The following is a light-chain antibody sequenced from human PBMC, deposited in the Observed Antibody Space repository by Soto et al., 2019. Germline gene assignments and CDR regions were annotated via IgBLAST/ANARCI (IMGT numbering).Light chain of an antibody. CDR1: SSDVGGYNY. CDR3: CSYAGSSTYV. Sequence: QSVLTQPPSVSGSPGQSVTISCTGTSSDVGGYNYVSWYQQHPGKAHKLMIYEVSKRPSGVSNRFSGSKSGKTASLTIYGLQAEDEADYYCCSYAGSSTYVFGTGTKVTVL. J-gene: IGLJ1*01. V-gene: IGLV2-23*02. CDR2: EVS.